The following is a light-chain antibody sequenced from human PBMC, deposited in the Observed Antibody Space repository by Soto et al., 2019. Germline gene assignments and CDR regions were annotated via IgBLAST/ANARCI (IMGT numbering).Light chain of an antibody. CDR2: AAS. CDR3: LQDYNYPWT. CDR1: QGIRND. J-gene: IGKJ1*01. Sequence: NPMTQSPSSVSASVGDRVNITCRASQGIRNDLGWYQQKPGKAPKLLIYAASSLQSGVPSRFSGSGSGTDFTLTISSLQPEDFATYYCLQDYNYPWTFGQGTKVDIK. V-gene: IGKV1-6*01.